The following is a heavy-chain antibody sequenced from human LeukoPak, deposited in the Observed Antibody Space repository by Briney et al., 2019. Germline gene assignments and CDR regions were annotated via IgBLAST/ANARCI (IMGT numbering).Heavy chain of an antibody. J-gene: IGHJ4*02. CDR3: TKGGWGFPFDS. V-gene: IGHV3-9*01. D-gene: IGHD7-27*01. CDR1: GFTFNDYS. CDR2: ISGSGGTL. Sequence: GGSLRLSCAASGFTFNDYSMHWVRQAPGKGLEWVSGISGSGGTLDYAGSVRGRFTISRDHAKNSLYLQMNSLRPEDSALYFCTKGGWGFPFDSWGQGPLVTVSS.